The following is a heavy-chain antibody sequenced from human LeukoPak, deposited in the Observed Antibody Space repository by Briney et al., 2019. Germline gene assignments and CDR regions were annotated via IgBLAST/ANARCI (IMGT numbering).Heavy chain of an antibody. J-gene: IGHJ3*02. V-gene: IGHV3-20*04. D-gene: IGHD2-21*01. CDR3: ARGVIATRDDFDI. CDR1: GFTFDDYG. CDR2: INWNGGSK. Sequence: GGSLRLSCAASGFTFDDYGMSWVRQAPGKGLEWVSGINWNGGSKGYADSVKGRFTISRDNAKNSLYLQMNSLRAEDTAFYYCARGVIATRDDFDIWGQGTMVTVSS.